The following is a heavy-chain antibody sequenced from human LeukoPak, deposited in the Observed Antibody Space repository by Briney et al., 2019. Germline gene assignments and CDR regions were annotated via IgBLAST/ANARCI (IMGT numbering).Heavy chain of an antibody. CDR1: GYTFTSYD. CDR2: MNPGSGST. CDR3: ARDAPYGSGWKDYYYYYGLDV. D-gene: IGHD6-19*01. J-gene: IGHJ6*02. Sequence: ASVKVSCKASGYTFTSYDINWVRQAPGQGLEWMGWMNPGSGSTGHAQKFQGRVSMTRDTSINTAYMELSSLRSEDTAVYFCARDAPYGSGWKDYYYYYGLDVWGQGTAVTVSS. V-gene: IGHV1-8*01.